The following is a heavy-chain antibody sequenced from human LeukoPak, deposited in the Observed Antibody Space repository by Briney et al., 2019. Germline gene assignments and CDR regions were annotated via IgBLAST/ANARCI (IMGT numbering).Heavy chain of an antibody. Sequence: ASVKVSCKDSGYTFTGYYMHWVRPAPGQGLEWVGWINPNSGGTKYAQKFQGRVTMTRDTTISTAYMELSRLRSDDTAVYYCARDRALYSSAPGNYWGQGTLVTVSS. CDR1: GYTFTGYY. CDR2: INPNSGGT. V-gene: IGHV1-2*02. D-gene: IGHD6-25*01. J-gene: IGHJ4*02. CDR3: ARDRALYSSAPGNY.